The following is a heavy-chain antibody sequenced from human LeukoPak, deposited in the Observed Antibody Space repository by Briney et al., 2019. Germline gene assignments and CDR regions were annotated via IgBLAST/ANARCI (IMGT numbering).Heavy chain of an antibody. V-gene: IGHV3-66*01. D-gene: IGHD6-13*01. CDR3: ARVPNQQLVPSYYYYMDV. CDR2: IYSGGST. Sequence: GGSLRLSCAASGFTFSSYWMHWVRQAPGKGLEWVSVIYSGGSTYYADSVKGRFTISRDNSKNTLYLQMNSLRAEDTAVYYCARVPNQQLVPSYYYYMDVWGKGTTVTVSS. CDR1: GFTFSSYW. J-gene: IGHJ6*03.